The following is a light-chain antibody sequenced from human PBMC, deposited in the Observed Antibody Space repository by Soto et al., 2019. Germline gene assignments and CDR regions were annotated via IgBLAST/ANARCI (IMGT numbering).Light chain of an antibody. CDR2: DVS. Sequence: QSVLTQPASVSGSPGQSITISCTGTSSDVGAYNYVSWYQQHPVKAPKLMIYDVSSRPSGISNRFSGSKSGNTASLTISGVQAEDEADYYCSSYASSSTVIFGEGTQLTVL. CDR1: SSDVGAYNY. J-gene: IGLJ7*01. V-gene: IGLV2-14*01. CDR3: SSYASSSTVI.